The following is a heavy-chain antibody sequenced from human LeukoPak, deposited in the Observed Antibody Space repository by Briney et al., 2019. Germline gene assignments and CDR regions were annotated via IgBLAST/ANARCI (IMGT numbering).Heavy chain of an antibody. Sequence: ASVKVSCKASGYTFTSYYMHWVRQAPGQGLEWMGIINPSGGSTSYAQKFQGRVTMTRDTSTSTVYMELSSLRSKDTAVYYCARGSGATYYYDSSAGFWGQGTLVTVSS. D-gene: IGHD3-22*01. CDR2: INPSGGST. J-gene: IGHJ4*02. CDR3: ARGSGATYYYDSSAGF. CDR1: GYTFTSYY. V-gene: IGHV1-46*01.